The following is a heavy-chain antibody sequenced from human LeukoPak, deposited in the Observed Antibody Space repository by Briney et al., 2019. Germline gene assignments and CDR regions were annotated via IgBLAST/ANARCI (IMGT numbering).Heavy chain of an antibody. Sequence: SETLSLTCTVSGGPISSYYWSWIRQPPGKGLEWIGYIYYSGTTNYNPSLKSRVTISVDTSKNQFSLKLSSVTAADTAIYYCARASSGWPDDAFDIWGQGTMVTVSS. CDR2: IYYSGTT. CDR3: ARASSGWPDDAFDI. CDR1: GGPISSYY. D-gene: IGHD6-19*01. V-gene: IGHV4-59*01. J-gene: IGHJ3*02.